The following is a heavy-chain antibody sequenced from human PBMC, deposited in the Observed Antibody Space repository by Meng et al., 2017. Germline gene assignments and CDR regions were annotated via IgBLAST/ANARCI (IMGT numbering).Heavy chain of an antibody. J-gene: IGHJ1*01. CDR1: GFTFSSYS. CDR2: ISSSSSYI. CDR3: ARARKTTVDPYFQH. D-gene: IGHD4-23*01. V-gene: IGHV3-21*01. Sequence: ESLKIPCAASGFTFSSYSMNWVRQAPGKGLEWVSSISSSSSYIYYADSVKGRFTISRDNAKNSLYLQMNSLRAEDTAAYYCARARKTTVDPYFQHWGQGTLVTVSS.